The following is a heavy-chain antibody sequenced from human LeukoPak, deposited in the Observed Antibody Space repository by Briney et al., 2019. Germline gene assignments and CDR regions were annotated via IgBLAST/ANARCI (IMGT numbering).Heavy chain of an antibody. J-gene: IGHJ6*03. CDR1: GFTFSSYA. Sequence: GRSLRLSCAASGFTFSSYAMHWVRQAPGKGLEWVAVISYDGSNKYYADSVKGRFTISRDNSKNTLYLQMNSLRAEDTAVYYCARDGTGTPKNYYYYMDVWGKGTTVTVSS. V-gene: IGHV3-30-3*01. D-gene: IGHD1-1*01. CDR2: ISYDGSNK. CDR3: ARDGTGTPKNYYYYMDV.